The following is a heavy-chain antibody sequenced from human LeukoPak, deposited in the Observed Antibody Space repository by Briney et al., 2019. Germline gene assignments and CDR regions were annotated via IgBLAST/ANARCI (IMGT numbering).Heavy chain of an antibody. CDR3: ARYTVVMSTPYYYYYGMDV. V-gene: IGHV1-2*02. J-gene: IGHJ6*02. CDR2: FNPDSGGT. D-gene: IGHD4-23*01. Sequence: ASVKVSCKASGYTVTGYYIHWVRQAPGQGLEWMGWFNPDSGGTNSAQNFQGRVTMTRDTSISTAYMELNRLRSDDTAVYYCARYTVVMSTPYYYYYGMDVWGQGTTVTVSS. CDR1: GYTVTGYY.